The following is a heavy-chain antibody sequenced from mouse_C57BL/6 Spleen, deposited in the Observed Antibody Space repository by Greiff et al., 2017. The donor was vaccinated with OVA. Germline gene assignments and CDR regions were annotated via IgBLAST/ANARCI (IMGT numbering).Heavy chain of an antibody. CDR3: ARGFTTVVAPCAMDY. CDR2: IYPSDSET. CDR1: GYTFTSYW. J-gene: IGHJ4*01. V-gene: IGHV1-61*01. Sequence: VQLQQPGAELVRPGSSVKLSCKASGYTFTSYWMDWVKQRPGQGLEWIGNIYPSDSETHYNQKFKDKATLTVDKSSSTAYMQLSSLTSEDSAVYYCARGFTTVVAPCAMDYWGQGTSVTVSS. D-gene: IGHD1-1*01.